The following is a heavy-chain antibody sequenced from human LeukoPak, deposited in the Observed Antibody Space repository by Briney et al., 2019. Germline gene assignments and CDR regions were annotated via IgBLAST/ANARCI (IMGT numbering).Heavy chain of an antibody. J-gene: IGHJ5*02. Sequence: SETLSLTCTVSGGSISSYYWSWIRQPAGKGLEWIGRIYTSGSTNYNPSLKSRVTMSVDTSKNQFSLQLSSVTAADTAVYYCARNSYDYGDYGGGWFDPWGQGPLVTVSS. D-gene: IGHD4-17*01. CDR1: GGSISSYY. V-gene: IGHV4-4*07. CDR3: ARNSYDYGDYGGGWFDP. CDR2: IYTSGST.